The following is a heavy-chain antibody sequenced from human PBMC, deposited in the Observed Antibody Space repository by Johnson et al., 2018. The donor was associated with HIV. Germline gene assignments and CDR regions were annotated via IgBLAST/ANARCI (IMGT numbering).Heavy chain of an antibody. J-gene: IGHJ3*02. V-gene: IGHV3-30*02. CDR3: AKALLLTTATSRDAFDI. Sequence: LVESGGGVVQPGGSLRLSCAASGFTFSSYGMHWVRQAPGKGLEWVAFIRYDGSNKYYADSVQGRFTISRDKSENTLYLQMNSLRDEDTAVYYCAKALLLTTATSRDAFDIWGQGTMVTVSS. CDR2: IRYDGSNK. D-gene: IGHD4-17*01. CDR1: GFTFSSYG.